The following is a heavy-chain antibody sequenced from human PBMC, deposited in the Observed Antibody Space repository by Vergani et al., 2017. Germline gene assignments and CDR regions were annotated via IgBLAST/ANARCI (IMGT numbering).Heavy chain of an antibody. J-gene: IGHJ4*01. V-gene: IGHV4-38-2*02. CDR2: ISHSRCA. D-gene: IGHD3-9*01. CDR1: NYSISRGYF. CDR3: ARTGSFIVRYLHLAL. Sequence: QVQLQESGPGLVKPSETLSLTCTASNYSISRGYFWGWIRQPPGKGLEWIGNISHSRCAYSHPSLKGRVTLSVDTSKDQFSLEVTSVTAADTAIYFCARTGSFIVRYLHLALWGQGTLVNVAS.